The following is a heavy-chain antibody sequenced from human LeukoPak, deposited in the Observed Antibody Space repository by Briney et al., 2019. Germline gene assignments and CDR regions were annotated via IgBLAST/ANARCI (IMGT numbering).Heavy chain of an antibody. J-gene: IGHJ5*02. CDR2: IILIFGTA. V-gene: IGHV1-69*01. Sequence: SVKVSCKASGGTFSSYAISWVRQAPGQGLEWMGGIILIFGTANYAQKFQGRVTITADESTSTAYMELSSLRSEDTAVYYCARARDSSGWHHNWFDPWGQGTLVTVSS. CDR3: ARARDSSGWHHNWFDP. CDR1: GGTFSSYA. D-gene: IGHD6-19*01.